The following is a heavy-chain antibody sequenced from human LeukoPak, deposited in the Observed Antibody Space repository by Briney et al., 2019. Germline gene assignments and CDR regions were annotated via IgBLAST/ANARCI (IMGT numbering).Heavy chain of an antibody. Sequence: ASVTLSCKASGYTFTDCNIHWVRQAPGQGLEWMGWINPNSGGTNYAQKFQGRVTMTRDTSIRTTYIELSRLRSDDTAVYYCARDGFGELFFCDHWGQGTLVTVPS. D-gene: IGHD3-10*01. CDR3: ARDGFGELFFCDH. CDR1: GYTFTDCN. CDR2: INPNSGGT. J-gene: IGHJ4*02. V-gene: IGHV1-2*02.